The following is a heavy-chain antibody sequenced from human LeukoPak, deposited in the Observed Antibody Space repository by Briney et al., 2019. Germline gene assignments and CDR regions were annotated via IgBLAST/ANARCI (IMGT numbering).Heavy chain of an antibody. D-gene: IGHD3-10*01. CDR1: GGSFSGYY. J-gene: IGHJ4*02. Sequence: PSETLSLTCAVYGGSFSGYYWSWIRQPPGKGLEWIGEINHSGSTNYNPSLKSRVTISVDTSKNQFSLKLSSVTAADTAVYYCARMIYGGFGELFLDYWGQGTLVTVSS. CDR3: ARMIYGGFGELFLDY. V-gene: IGHV4-34*01. CDR2: INHSGST.